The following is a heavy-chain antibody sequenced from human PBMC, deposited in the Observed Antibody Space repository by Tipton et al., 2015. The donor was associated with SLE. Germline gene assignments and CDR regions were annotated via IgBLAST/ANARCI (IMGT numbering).Heavy chain of an antibody. V-gene: IGHV4-34*01. CDR1: GFTFSDYY. D-gene: IGHD6-13*01. J-gene: IGHJ4*02. CDR2: INHSGST. Sequence: LRLSCAASGFTFSDYYWSWIRQPPGKGLEWIGEINHSGSTNYNPSLKSRVTISVDTSKNQFSLKLSSVTAADTAVYYCARDLGSSGSFDYWGQGTLVTVSS. CDR3: ARDLGSSGSFDY.